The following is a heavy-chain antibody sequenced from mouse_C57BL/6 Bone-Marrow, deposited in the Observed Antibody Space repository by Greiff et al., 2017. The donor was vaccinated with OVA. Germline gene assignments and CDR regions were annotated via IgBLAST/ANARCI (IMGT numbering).Heavy chain of an antibody. CDR3: ATFYYDYVYYAMDY. CDR1: GYTFTDYY. V-gene: IGHV1-26*01. Sequence: EVQLQQSGPELVKPGASVKISCKASGYTFTDYYMNWVKQSPGKSLEWIGDINPNNGGTSYNQKFKGKATLTVDKSSSTAYMELRSLTSEDSAVYYCATFYYDYVYYAMDYWGQGTSVTVSS. CDR2: INPNNGGT. J-gene: IGHJ4*01. D-gene: IGHD2-4*01.